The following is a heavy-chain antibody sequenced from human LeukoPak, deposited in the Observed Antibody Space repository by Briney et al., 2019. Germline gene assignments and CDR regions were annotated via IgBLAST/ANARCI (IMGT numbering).Heavy chain of an antibody. V-gene: IGHV3-48*03. CDR1: GFTFTSYA. CDR2: INVGGSTI. D-gene: IGHD4-17*01. Sequence: GGSLRLSCAASGFTFTSYAMTWVRLAPGKGLEWVSYINVGGSTIYYADSVKGRFTISRDNAKNSLYLQMNSLRAEDTAVYYCARAHDYAADYWGQGTLVTVSS. J-gene: IGHJ4*02. CDR3: ARAHDYAADY.